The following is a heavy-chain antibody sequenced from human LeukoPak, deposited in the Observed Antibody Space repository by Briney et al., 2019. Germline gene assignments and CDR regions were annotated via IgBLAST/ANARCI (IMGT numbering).Heavy chain of an antibody. D-gene: IGHD1-26*01. V-gene: IGHV3-30*18. CDR1: GFTFSNNA. CDR3: AKGSGSYHYYYYMDV. Sequence: GGSLRLSCAASGFTFSNNAMHWVRQAPGKGLEWVALISYDGSNKHYADSVKGRFTISRDNSKNTLYLQMNSLRAEDTAVYYCAKGSGSYHYYYYMDVWGKGTTVTVSS. J-gene: IGHJ6*03. CDR2: ISYDGSNK.